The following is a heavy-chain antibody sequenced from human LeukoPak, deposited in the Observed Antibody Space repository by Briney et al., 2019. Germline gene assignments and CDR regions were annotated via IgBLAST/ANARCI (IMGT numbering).Heavy chain of an antibody. V-gene: IGHV3-7*01. J-gene: IGHJ4*02. CDR3: ARWAVTGIYLDS. Sequence: GGSLRLSCAASGFTFSSYWMSWVRQPPGKGLEWVANIKQDGSEEHYVASVKGRFTISRDKPQSSLSLQMTDLRAEDTAVYYCARWAVTGIYLDSWGQGALVTVSS. CDR1: GFTFSSYW. CDR2: IKQDGSEE. D-gene: IGHD6-19*01.